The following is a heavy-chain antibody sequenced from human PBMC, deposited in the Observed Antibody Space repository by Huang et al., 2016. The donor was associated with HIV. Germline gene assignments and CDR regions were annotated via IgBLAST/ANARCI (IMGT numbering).Heavy chain of an antibody. CDR1: GFRFSTYG. CDR3: AKDGADEEWDIDY. V-gene: IGHV3-30*18. J-gene: IGHJ4*02. Sequence: VQLVESGGGVVQPGRYLRLACAAAGFRFSTYGLHWVRTAPGKGLEWVTVISYDGSNKYYAHYVKGRFTISRDTSENKVYLQMNSLRHEDTAVYYCAKDGADEEWDIDYWGQGTLVTVSS. D-gene: IGHD1-26*01. CDR2: ISYDGSNK.